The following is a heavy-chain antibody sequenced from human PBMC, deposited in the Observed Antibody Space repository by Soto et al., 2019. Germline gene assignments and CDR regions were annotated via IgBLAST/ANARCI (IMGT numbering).Heavy chain of an antibody. CDR1: GYTFTSYG. D-gene: IGHD3-3*01. CDR2: MSPNSGNT. V-gene: IGHV1-8*02. J-gene: IGHJ6*03. Sequence: ASVKVSCKASGYTFTSYGISWVRQAPGQGLEWMGWMSPNSGNTGYAQKFQGRVTMTRNTSISTAYMELSSLRSEDTAVYYCARGISRYDFWSGYYDYYYYMDVWGKGTTVTVSS. CDR3: ARGISRYDFWSGYYDYYYYMDV.